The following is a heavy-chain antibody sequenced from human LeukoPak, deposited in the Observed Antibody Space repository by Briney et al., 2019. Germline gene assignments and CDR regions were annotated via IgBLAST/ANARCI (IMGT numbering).Heavy chain of an antibody. Sequence: SETLSLTCTVSGGSISSGSYYWSWIRQPAGKGLEWIGRIYTSGSTNYNPSLKSRVTISVDTSKNQFSLKLSSVTAADTAVYYCARDQVGGYYFDYWGQGTLVTVSS. J-gene: IGHJ4*02. V-gene: IGHV4-61*02. CDR1: GGSISSGSYY. CDR3: ARDQVGGYYFDY. CDR2: IYTSGST. D-gene: IGHD3-16*01.